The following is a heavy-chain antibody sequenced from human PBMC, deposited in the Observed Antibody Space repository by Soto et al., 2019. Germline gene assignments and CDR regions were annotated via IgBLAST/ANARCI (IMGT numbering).Heavy chain of an antibody. CDR3: ARKIAIAARPGFYFFDY. V-gene: IGHV3-64*01. J-gene: IGHJ4*02. Sequence: EVQLVESGGGLVQPGGSLRLSCAGSGFIFNNYAMQWVRQAPGKGLEFVSAIDSDGGRTYYANSVKGRFTISRDNSKRTLYLQMGSLRAEDLAVYYCARKIAIAARPGFYFFDYWGQGALVTVSS. D-gene: IGHD6-6*01. CDR2: IDSDGGRT. CDR1: GFIFNNYA.